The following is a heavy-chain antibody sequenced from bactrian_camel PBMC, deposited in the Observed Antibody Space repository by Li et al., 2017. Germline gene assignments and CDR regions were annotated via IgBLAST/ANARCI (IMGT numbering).Heavy chain of an antibody. J-gene: IGHJ4*01. CDR3: AKGWTEGA. V-gene: IGHV3S1*01. Sequence: HVQLVESGGGSVQAGGSLTLSCAASGVRDMTYCMGWFRQAPGKKREGVAAIGVGGSKTYYADSVKGRFTISRDNSKNTLYLQLDNLKLEDTAMYYCAKGWTEGARGEGTQVTVS. CDR2: IGVGGSKT. CDR1: GVRDMTYC. D-gene: IGHD8*01.